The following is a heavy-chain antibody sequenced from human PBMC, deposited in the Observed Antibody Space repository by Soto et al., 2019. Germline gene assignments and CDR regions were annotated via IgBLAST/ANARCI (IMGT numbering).Heavy chain of an antibody. J-gene: IGHJ4*02. D-gene: IGHD6-13*01. V-gene: IGHV4-34*01. CDR1: GGSFSGYY. CDR3: ARGGAGGLIATAVPRGY. Sequence: QVQLQQWGAGLLKPSETLALTCAVYGGSFSGYYWNWIRQPPGKGLEWIGEINHSGSTNSNPSLRSRVTISVDTSKNQFSLKLSAVTAAVTAVYYCARGGAGGLIATAVPRGYWGQGTLVTVSS. CDR2: INHSGST.